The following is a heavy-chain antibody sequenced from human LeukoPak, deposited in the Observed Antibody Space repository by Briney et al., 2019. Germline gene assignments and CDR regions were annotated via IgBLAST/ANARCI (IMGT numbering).Heavy chain of an antibody. CDR3: ARGHLGYDRAGDY. CDR2: ISYDGNNK. J-gene: IGHJ4*02. D-gene: IGHD5-12*01. V-gene: IGHV3-30-3*01. CDR1: TFTFSTYT. Sequence: PGGSLRLSCAASTFTFSTYTMHWVRQTPGKGLEWVAVISYDGNNKYYADSVKGRFIISRDNSKNILYLQLNNLRTEDSAIYYCARGHLGYDRAGDYWGQGTLVTVSS.